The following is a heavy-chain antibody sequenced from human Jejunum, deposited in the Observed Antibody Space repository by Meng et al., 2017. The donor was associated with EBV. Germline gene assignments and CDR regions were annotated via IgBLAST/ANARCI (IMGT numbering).Heavy chain of an antibody. CDR3: ARNEVRVGSGSYSTFDF. D-gene: IGHD3-10*01. Sequence: QLHGSGPDMANPSETLSLPCSGSGASLSSGNTYWTWIPQPPGKGLEWIGYIYYSAVTYYNPSLQSRVTISLDTTRNQFSLKLNSVTAADTAMYYCARNEVRVGSGSYSTFDFWGQGILVTVSS. CDR1: GASLSSGNTY. V-gene: IGHV4-30-4*01. CDR2: IYYSAVT. J-gene: IGHJ4*02.